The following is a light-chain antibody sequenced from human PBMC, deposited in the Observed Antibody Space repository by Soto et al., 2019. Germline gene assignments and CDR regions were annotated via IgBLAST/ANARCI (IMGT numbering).Light chain of an antibody. Sequence: EIVLTQSPGTLSLSPGERTTLSCRASQSVSSNFLDWYQQKPGQAPSLLIYGASSRATGIPDRFSCSGSGTDFTLTISRLEPEDFAVYCCQQYETSPRTFGQGTKVEI. V-gene: IGKV3-20*01. CDR1: QSVSSNF. CDR2: GAS. CDR3: QQYETSPRT. J-gene: IGKJ1*01.